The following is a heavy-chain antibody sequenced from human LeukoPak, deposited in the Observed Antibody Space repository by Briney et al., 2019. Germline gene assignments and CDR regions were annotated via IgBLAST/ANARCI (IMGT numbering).Heavy chain of an antibody. D-gene: IGHD2-21*02. Sequence: SETLSLTCTVSGGSISSFTYYWGWIRQPPGKGLEWIGSIFYYGSTYYNPSLKSRVTISVDTSKSQFSLKLSSVTAADTAIYYCARHEMTESPSFDYWGQGTLVTVSS. CDR2: IFYYGST. V-gene: IGHV4-39*01. J-gene: IGHJ4*02. CDR1: GGSISSFTYY. CDR3: ARHEMTESPSFDY.